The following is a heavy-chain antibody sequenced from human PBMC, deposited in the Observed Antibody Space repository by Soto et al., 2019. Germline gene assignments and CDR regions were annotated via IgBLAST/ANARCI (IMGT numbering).Heavy chain of an antibody. CDR2: IRSKAYGGTT. CDR3: TRDLKGYYYYYGMDV. CDR1: GFTFGDYA. V-gene: IGHV3-49*03. Sequence: PGWSLRLSCTASGFTFGDYAMSWFRQAPWKGLEWVGFIRSKAYGGTTEYAASVKGRFTISSDDSKSIAYLQMNSLKTEDTAVYYCTRDLKGYYYYYGMDVWGQGTKVTVSS. J-gene: IGHJ6*02.